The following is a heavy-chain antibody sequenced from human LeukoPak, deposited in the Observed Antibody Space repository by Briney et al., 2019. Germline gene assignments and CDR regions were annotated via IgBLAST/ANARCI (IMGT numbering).Heavy chain of an antibody. D-gene: IGHD5-18*01. J-gene: IGHJ4*02. CDR3: ARDDSFQFDS. CDR2: INPNTGGT. CDR1: GYTFTAYY. Sequence: ASVKVSCKASGYTFTAYYMHWVRQAPGQGLEWMGWINPNTGGTNYAQKFQGRVTMTRATSISTAYMELSSLRSDDTAVYYCARDDSFQFDSWGQGTLVTASS. V-gene: IGHV1-2*02.